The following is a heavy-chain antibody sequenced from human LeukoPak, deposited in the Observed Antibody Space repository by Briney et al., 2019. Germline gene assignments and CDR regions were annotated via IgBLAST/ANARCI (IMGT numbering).Heavy chain of an antibody. Sequence: PSETLSLTCTVSGGSISSYYWSWIRQPAGKGLGWIGRIYTSGSTNYNPSLKSRVTMSVDTSKNQFSLKLSSVTAADTAVYYCARDQLEPPYYYASSGYYVAFDIWGQGTMVTVSP. J-gene: IGHJ3*02. CDR2: IYTSGST. D-gene: IGHD3-22*01. CDR3: ARDQLEPPYYYASSGYYVAFDI. V-gene: IGHV4-4*07. CDR1: GGSISSYY.